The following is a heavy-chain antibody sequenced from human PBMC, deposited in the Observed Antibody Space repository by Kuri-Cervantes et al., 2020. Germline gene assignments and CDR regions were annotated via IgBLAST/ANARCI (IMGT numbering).Heavy chain of an antibody. J-gene: IGHJ3*02. D-gene: IGHD4-17*01. CDR1: GGTFSSYA. CDR3: STDTVTTTGNAFDI. CDR2: IIPIFGTA. Sequence: GGSLRLSCKASGGTFSSYAISWVRQAPGQGLEWMGGIIPIFGTANYAQKFQGRVTITADESRSTAYMELSSLRSEDTAVYYCSTDTVTTTGNAFDIWGQGTMVTVSS. V-gene: IGHV1-69*01.